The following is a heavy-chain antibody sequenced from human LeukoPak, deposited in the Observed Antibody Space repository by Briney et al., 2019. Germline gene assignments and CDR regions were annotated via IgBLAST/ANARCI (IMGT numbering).Heavy chain of an antibody. D-gene: IGHD3-16*01. CDR1: GGSVSSGSYH. Sequence: SETLSLTCTVSGGSVSSGSYHWSWIRQPPGKVLEWIAYIFNSGSSNYNPSLKSRVTISVDTSKNQFSLKLNSVTAADTAQYHCARGVGGVREGFDIWGQGTMVTASS. CDR3: ARGVGGVREGFDI. J-gene: IGHJ3*02. CDR2: IFNSGSS. V-gene: IGHV4-61*01.